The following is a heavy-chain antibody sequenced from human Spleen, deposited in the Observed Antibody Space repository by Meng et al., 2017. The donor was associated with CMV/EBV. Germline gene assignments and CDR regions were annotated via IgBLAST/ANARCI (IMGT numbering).Heavy chain of an antibody. CDR3: ARDSTPFGAARLIKAFDI. J-gene: IGHJ3*02. CDR1: FTNYG. V-gene: IGHV1-18*01. CDR2: ISAYTGST. Sequence: FTNYGINWVRQAHGQGLEWMGWISAYTGSTNYAQDLQDRVTMTTDTSTSTAYMELRSLRSDDTVVYYCARDSTPFGAARLIKAFDIWGQGTMVTDSS. D-gene: IGHD6-6*01.